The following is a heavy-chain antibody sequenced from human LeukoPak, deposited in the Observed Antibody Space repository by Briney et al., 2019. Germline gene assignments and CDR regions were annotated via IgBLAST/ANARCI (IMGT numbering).Heavy chain of an antibody. CDR1: GGSSSSNY. CDR2: IYYSGST. CDR3: ARRITGTTSDSFDY. V-gene: IGHV4-59*08. J-gene: IGHJ4*02. Sequence: SETLSLTCTVSGGSSSSNYWSWIRQPPGKGLEWIGYIYYSGSTNYNPSLKSRVIISVDTSNNQFSLKLTSVTAADTAVYYCARRITGTTSDSFDYWGQGTQVTVSS. D-gene: IGHD1-20*01.